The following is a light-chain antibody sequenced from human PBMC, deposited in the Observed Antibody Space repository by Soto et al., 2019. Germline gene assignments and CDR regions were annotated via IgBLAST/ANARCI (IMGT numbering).Light chain of an antibody. CDR3: QQRSNWPVYT. CDR1: QSVSSY. Sequence: EIVLTQSPATLSLSPGERATLSCRASQSVSSYLAWYQQKPGQAPRLLIYDASNRATGIPARFSGSGSGTDFTLTISSLEPEDFAVYYCQQRSNWPVYTFGQGTKREIK. V-gene: IGKV3-11*01. CDR2: DAS. J-gene: IGKJ2*01.